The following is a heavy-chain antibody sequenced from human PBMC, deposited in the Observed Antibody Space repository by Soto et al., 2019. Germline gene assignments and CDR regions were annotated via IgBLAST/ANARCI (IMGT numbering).Heavy chain of an antibody. Sequence: QVQLQESGPGLVKPSGTLSLTCAVSGGSINNSHWWSWVRQPPGKGLEWIGEIYHDESTNYNPSLKSRAIISIDKSKNRFSLKVTSVTAADTAVYYCARNREDGSGYSVRFDYRGLGTLVTVSS. V-gene: IGHV4-4*02. CDR3: ARNREDGSGYSVRFDY. J-gene: IGHJ4*02. CDR2: IYHDEST. D-gene: IGHD3-22*01. CDR1: GGSINNSHW.